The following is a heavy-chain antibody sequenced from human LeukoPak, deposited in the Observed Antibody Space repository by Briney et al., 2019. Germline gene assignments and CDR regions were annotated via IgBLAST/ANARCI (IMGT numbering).Heavy chain of an antibody. J-gene: IGHJ4*02. D-gene: IGHD5-18*01. CDR3: EREGSYGDEFDY. CDR2: ISSSSSYI. Sequence: PGGSLRLSCAASGFTFSNNSMNWVRHAPGKGREGVSSISSSSSYIYYAYSVKGRFTISRANAKNSLYLQINILSSEDTALYYCEREGSYGDEFDYWGEGTLVTVSS. V-gene: IGHV3-21*01. CDR1: GFTFSNNS.